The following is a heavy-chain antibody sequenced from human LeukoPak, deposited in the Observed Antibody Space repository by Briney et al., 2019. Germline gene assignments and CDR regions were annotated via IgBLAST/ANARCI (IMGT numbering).Heavy chain of an antibody. Sequence: SQTLSLTCTVSGGSISSRDYYWSWIRQPPGKGLEWIGYIYYSGSTDQNPSLKSRVFISIDTAKNQFSLKLSSVTAADTAVYYCARGGTTGGDYYGMDVWGQGTTATVSS. V-gene: IGHV4-30-4*01. D-gene: IGHD1-1*01. J-gene: IGHJ6*02. CDR2: IYYSGST. CDR3: ARGGTTGGDYYGMDV. CDR1: GGSISSRDYY.